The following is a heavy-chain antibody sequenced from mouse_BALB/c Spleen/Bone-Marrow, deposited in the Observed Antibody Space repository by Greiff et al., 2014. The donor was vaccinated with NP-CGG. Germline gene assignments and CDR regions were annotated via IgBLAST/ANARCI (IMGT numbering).Heavy chain of an antibody. J-gene: IGHJ3*01. CDR3: AEGYDSWFAY. V-gene: IGHV14-3*02. CDR2: IDPANGNT. D-gene: IGHD2-2*01. CDR1: GFNIEDTY. Sequence: VQLQQSGAELVKPGASVKLSCTASGFNIEDTYVHWVKQRPEQGLEWIGRIDPANGNTEYDPKFQGKATVTSDTSSNTAYLHLNSLTSEDTAVYYCAEGYDSWFAYWGQGTLVTVSA.